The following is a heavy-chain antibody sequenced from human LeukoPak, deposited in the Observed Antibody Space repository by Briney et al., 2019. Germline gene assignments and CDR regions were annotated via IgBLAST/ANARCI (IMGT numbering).Heavy chain of an antibody. J-gene: IGHJ4*02. Sequence: ASVKVSCKASGYILTGYYMHWVRQAPGQGLEWMGWINPNSGGTDYAQKFQGRLTMTRDTSISTAYMELSRLRSDATAVYYCPRVGLPYFDWFQHYDYWGQGTLVTVSS. CDR2: INPNSGGT. CDR1: GYILTGYY. CDR3: PRVGLPYFDWFQHYDY. D-gene: IGHD3-9*01. V-gene: IGHV1-2*02.